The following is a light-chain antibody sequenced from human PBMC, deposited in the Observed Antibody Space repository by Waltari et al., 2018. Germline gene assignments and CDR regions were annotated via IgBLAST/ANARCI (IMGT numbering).Light chain of an antibody. Sequence: QSALTQPASVSGSPGQSITISCTGTSSDVGGYNYVSWYQQHPGKVPKLLIFDVSNRPSGVSNRSSGSKSGNTASLTISGLQAEDESDYYCCSFTSRSTWVFGGGTKLTVL. CDR2: DVS. CDR1: SSDVGGYNY. J-gene: IGLJ3*02. V-gene: IGLV2-14*01. CDR3: CSFTSRSTWV.